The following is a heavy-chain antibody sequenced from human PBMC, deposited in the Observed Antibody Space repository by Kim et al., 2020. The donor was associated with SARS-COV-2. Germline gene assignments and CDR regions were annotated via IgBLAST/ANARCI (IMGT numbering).Heavy chain of an antibody. J-gene: IGHJ6*02. V-gene: IGHV3-7*01. CDR1: GFAFSNYW. CDR2: LNRDGSTK. D-gene: IGHD1-26*01. CDR3: ARDFMGVGHYGMDV. Sequence: GGSLRLSCAASGFAFSNYWMSWLRHSPGKGLEWVANLNRDGSTKYYLASVKGRFTISRDSAKNSLYLQMNTVRAEDTAVYYCARDFMGVGHYGMDVWGQGTKVTVSS.